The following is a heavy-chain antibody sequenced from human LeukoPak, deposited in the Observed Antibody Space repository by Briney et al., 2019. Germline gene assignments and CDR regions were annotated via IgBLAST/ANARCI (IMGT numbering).Heavy chain of an antibody. Sequence: GSLRLSCAASGFTFSSYEMNWVRQAPGKGLEWVSYISSSGSTIYYADSVKGRFTISRDNAKNSLYLQMSSLRAEDTAVYYCARTGRGYDFWSGSYYYMDVWGKGTTVTVSS. V-gene: IGHV3-48*03. CDR1: GFTFSSYE. J-gene: IGHJ6*03. CDR2: ISSSGSTI. CDR3: ARTGRGYDFWSGSYYYMDV. D-gene: IGHD3-3*01.